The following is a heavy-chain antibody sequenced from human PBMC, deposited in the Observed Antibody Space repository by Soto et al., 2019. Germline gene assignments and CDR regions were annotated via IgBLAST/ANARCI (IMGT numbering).Heavy chain of an antibody. CDR2: IIPILGIA. J-gene: IGHJ4*02. CDR3: AAEMTTVTTAHY. V-gene: IGHV1-69*02. CDR1: GGTFSSYT. Sequence: QVQLVQSGAEVKKPGSSVKVSCKASGGTFSSYTISWVRQAPGQGLEWMGMIIPILGIANYAQKFQGRVTITADKSTSTAYMELSSLRSEDTAVYYCAAEMTTVTTAHYWGQGTLVTVSS. D-gene: IGHD4-17*01.